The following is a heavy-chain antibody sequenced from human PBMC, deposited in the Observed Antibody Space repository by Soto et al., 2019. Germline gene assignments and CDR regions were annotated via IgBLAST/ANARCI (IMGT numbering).Heavy chain of an antibody. CDR2: ISASGGST. V-gene: IGHV3-23*01. D-gene: IGHD3-16*01. CDR3: ARGAVMPDS. Sequence: EVQLLESGGGLEQPGGSLRLSCAASGFTFDSFAMTWVRQAPGKGLAWVSAISASGGSTFYADSVKGRFTISRDSSKNTLSLQMTRLSSDATAVYYCARGAVMPDSWGQGTLVTVSS. CDR1: GFTFDSFA. J-gene: IGHJ4*02.